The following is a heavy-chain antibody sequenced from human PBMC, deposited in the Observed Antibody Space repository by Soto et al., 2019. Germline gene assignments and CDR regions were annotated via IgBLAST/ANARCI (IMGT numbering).Heavy chain of an antibody. CDR3: ARGVTVFGLVSRFWFDP. J-gene: IGHJ5*02. Sequence: SETLSLTCTVSGGSLSSGYYSWSWVRQSPGKGLEWIGHIYNSGITYYNPSLKSRVVISIDTSRNQFSLRLNSLTAADRAVYFCARGVTVFGLVSRFWFDPWGQGTVVTVSS. CDR2: IYNSGIT. CDR1: GGSLSSGYYS. D-gene: IGHD3-3*01. V-gene: IGHV4-30-4*01.